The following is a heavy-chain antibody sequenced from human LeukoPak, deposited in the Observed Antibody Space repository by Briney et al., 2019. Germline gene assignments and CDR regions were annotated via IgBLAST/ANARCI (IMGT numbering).Heavy chain of an antibody. CDR1: GGSISSSSYY. CDR3: ARILSLHGAPDS. CDR2: IYYSGGT. D-gene: IGHD3-10*01. V-gene: IGHV4-39*01. Sequence: PSETLSLTCTVSGGSISSSSYYWGWIRQPPGKGLEWIGSIYYSGGTYYNPSLKSRVTISVDTSKNQFSLKLSSVTAADTAVFYCARILSLHGAPDSWGQGTLVTVSS. J-gene: IGHJ4*02.